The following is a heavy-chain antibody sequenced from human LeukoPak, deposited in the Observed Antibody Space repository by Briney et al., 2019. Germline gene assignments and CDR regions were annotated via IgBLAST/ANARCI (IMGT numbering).Heavy chain of an antibody. D-gene: IGHD6-13*01. CDR3: ARDHYIAAADTVNWFDP. Sequence: GGSLRLSCAASGFTVSSNYMSWVRQAPGKGLEWVSVIYSGGSTYYADSVKGRFTISRDNSKNTLYLQMNSLRAEDTAVYYCARDHYIAAADTVNWFDPWGQGTLVTVSS. J-gene: IGHJ5*02. CDR2: IYSGGST. CDR1: GFTVSSNY. V-gene: IGHV3-66*01.